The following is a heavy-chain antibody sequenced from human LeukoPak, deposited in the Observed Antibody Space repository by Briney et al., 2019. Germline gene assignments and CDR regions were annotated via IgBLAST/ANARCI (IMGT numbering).Heavy chain of an antibody. CDR2: ISAYNGDT. Sequence: GASVKVSCKASGYTFTSYGISWVRQAPGQGLEWMGWISAYNGDTNYAQKLQGRVTMTRNTSISTAYMELSSLRSEDTAVYYCARGGPVLRYFDWLMESYYYYMDVWGKGTTVTISS. D-gene: IGHD3-9*01. CDR3: ARGGPVLRYFDWLMESYYYYMDV. J-gene: IGHJ6*03. CDR1: GYTFTSYG. V-gene: IGHV1-18*01.